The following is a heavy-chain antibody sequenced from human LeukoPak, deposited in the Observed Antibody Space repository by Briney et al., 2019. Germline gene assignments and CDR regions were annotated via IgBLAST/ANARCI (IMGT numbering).Heavy chain of an antibody. CDR3: GSPSMGIGGAIDY. D-gene: IGHD1-26*01. J-gene: IGHJ4*02. V-gene: IGHV4-38-2*01. CDR1: GYSISSGYY. Sequence: SENLSLTCAVSGYSISSGYYWGWIRQPPGKGLEWIGSIYHSGSTYYNPSLKSRVTISVDTSKNQFSLKLSTVTAADTAVYNCGSPSMGIGGAIDYWGQGTLVTVSS. CDR2: IYHSGST.